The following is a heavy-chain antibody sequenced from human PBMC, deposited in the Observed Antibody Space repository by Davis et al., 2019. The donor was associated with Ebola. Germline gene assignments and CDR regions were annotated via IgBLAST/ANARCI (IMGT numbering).Heavy chain of an antibody. CDR1: GGSISSSNW. V-gene: IGHV4-4*02. D-gene: IGHD6-6*01. J-gene: IGHJ4*02. CDR3: ARGEYRSSSLNFDY. Sequence: MPSETLSLTCAVSGGSISSSNWWSWVRQPPGKGLEWIGEISQSGSTNYNPSLKSRVTISVDKSKNQFSLKLSSVTAADTAVYYCARGEYRSSSLNFDYWGQGTLVTVSS. CDR2: ISQSGST.